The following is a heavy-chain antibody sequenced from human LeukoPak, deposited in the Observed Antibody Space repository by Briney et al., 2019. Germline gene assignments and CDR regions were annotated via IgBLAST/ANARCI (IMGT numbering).Heavy chain of an antibody. CDR1: GFTFSSYS. CDR3: ARDLRNYIFDY. J-gene: IGHJ4*02. Sequence: GGSLRLSCAASGFTFSSYSTNWVRQAPGKGLEWVSSISSSSSYIYYADSVKGRFTISRDNAKNSLYLQMNSLRAEDTAVYYCARDLRNYIFDYWGQGTLVTVSS. V-gene: IGHV3-21*01. D-gene: IGHD1-7*01. CDR2: ISSSSSYI.